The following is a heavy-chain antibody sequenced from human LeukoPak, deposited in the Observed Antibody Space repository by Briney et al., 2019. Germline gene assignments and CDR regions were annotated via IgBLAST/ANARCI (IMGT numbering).Heavy chain of an antibody. CDR3: ARGGGYYGIDY. Sequence: GGSLRLSCAASGFTVNNNYLNWVRQAPGKGLEWVSVLYADGKTYYADSVKGRFTISRDNSKNNLYLQMNSLKPEDTAVYYCARGGGYYGIDYWGQGTLVTVSS. D-gene: IGHD3-10*01. V-gene: IGHV3-66*02. J-gene: IGHJ4*02. CDR1: GFTVNNNY. CDR2: LYADGKT.